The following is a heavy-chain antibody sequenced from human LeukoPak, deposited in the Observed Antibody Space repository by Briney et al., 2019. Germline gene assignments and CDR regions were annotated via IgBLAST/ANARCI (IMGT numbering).Heavy chain of an antibody. Sequence: TGGSLRLSCAASVFTFSDYYMSWIRQAPWKGLEWVSYISSSGSTIYYADSVKGRFTISRDNAKNSLYLQMNSLRAEDTAVYYCARARVVTKWIDYWGQGTLVTVSS. CDR1: VFTFSDYY. CDR2: ISSSGSTI. D-gene: IGHD2-21*02. CDR3: ARARVVTKWIDY. V-gene: IGHV3-11*01. J-gene: IGHJ4*02.